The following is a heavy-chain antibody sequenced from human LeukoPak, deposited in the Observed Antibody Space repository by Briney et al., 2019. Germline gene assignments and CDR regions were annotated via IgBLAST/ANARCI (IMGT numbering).Heavy chain of an antibody. J-gene: IGHJ4*02. CDR2: IIPIFGIA. D-gene: IGHD3-22*01. V-gene: IGHV1-69*04. Sequence: ASVKVSCKASGGTFSSHAISWVRQAPGQGLEWMGRIIPIFGIANYAQKFQGRVTITADKSTSTAYMELSSLRSEDTAVYYCAREGGQYYYNSSGYFDYWGQGTLVTVSS. CDR3: AREGGQYYYNSSGYFDY. CDR1: GGTFSSHA.